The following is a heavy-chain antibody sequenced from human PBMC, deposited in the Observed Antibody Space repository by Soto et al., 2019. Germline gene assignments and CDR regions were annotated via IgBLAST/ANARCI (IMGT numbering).Heavy chain of an antibody. Sequence: GGSLRLSCEVTGFTFRSYAMSWVRQAPGEGPEWVSSISDNGATTHYADSVKARFIISRDNSKNTLYLQLNSLRAEDTAIYYCAKGGVTRSYYYAMDVWGQGTTVTVSS. J-gene: IGHJ6*02. CDR1: GFTFRSYA. CDR2: ISDNGATT. V-gene: IGHV3-23*01. CDR3: AKGGVTRSYYYAMDV.